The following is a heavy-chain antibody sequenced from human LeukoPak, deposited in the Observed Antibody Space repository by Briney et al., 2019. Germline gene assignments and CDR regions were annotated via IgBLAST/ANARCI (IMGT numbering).Heavy chain of an antibody. V-gene: IGHV3-21*01. J-gene: IGHJ4*02. D-gene: IGHD2-21*02. CDR3: ARREVAYCGGDCHVDY. CDR1: GFTFSSYS. Sequence: GGSLRLSCAASGFTFSSYSMNWVRQAPGKGLEWVSSITRSSSYIYYADSVKGRFTISRDNVKNPLYLQMNSLRAEDTAVYYCARREVAYCGGDCHVDYWGQGTLVTVSS. CDR2: ITRSSSYI.